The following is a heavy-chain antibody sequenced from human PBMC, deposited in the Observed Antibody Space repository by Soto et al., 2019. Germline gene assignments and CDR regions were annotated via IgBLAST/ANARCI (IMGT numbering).Heavy chain of an antibody. J-gene: IGHJ6*02. V-gene: IGHV3-15*01. D-gene: IGHD3-10*01. CDR3: TTDVLVFLRPRSDMDA. CDR1: GFTFSNAW. CDR2: IKSKTDGGTT. Sequence: PEGSLRLSCAASGFTFSNAWMSWVRQAPGKGLEWVGRIKSKTDGGTTDYAAPVKGRFTISRDDSKNTLYLQMNSLKTEDTAVYYFTTDVLVFLRPRSDMDAWGQGTKVTVCS.